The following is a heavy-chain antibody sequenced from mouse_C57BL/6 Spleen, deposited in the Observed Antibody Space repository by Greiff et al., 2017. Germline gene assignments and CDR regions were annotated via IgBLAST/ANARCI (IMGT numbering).Heavy chain of an antibody. CDR3: APIYYYGSSYDYWYFDV. Sequence: QVQLQQPGAELVRPGTSVKLSCKASGYTFTSYWMHWVKQRPGQGLEWIGVIDPSDSYTNYNQKFKGKATLTVDTSSSTAYMQLSSLTSEDSAVXYCAPIYYYGSSYDYWYFDVWGTGTTVTVSS. CDR1: GYTFTSYW. D-gene: IGHD1-1*01. J-gene: IGHJ1*03. CDR2: IDPSDSYT. V-gene: IGHV1-59*01.